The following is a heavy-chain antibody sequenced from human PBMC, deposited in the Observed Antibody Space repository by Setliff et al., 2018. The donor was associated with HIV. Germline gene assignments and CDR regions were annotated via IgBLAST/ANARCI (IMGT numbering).Heavy chain of an antibody. D-gene: IGHD5-12*01. CDR2: IIPIFGTP. CDR1: GGTFRGFG. CDR3: ATNPEMATINYYYYYVDV. V-gene: IGHV1-69*13. J-gene: IGHJ6*03. Sequence: GASVKVSCKASGGTFRGFGISWAVQAPGQGLEWMGQIIPIFGTPRYAQKFQSRVTITADESTSTVYMELSSLRSEDTAVYYCATNPEMATINYYYYYVDVWGKGTTVTVSS.